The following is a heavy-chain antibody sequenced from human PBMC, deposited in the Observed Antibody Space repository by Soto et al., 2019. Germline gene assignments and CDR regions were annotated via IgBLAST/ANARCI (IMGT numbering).Heavy chain of an antibody. CDR2: ISYDGSNK. Sequence: QVQLVESGGGVVQPGRSLRLSCAASGFTFSSYAMHWVRQAPGKGLEWVAVISYDGSNKYYADSVKGRFTISRDNSKNTLYLQMNSLRAEDTAVYYCARVSHGRELEPHWYFDLWGRGTLVTVSS. CDR3: ARVSHGRELEPHWYFDL. J-gene: IGHJ2*01. V-gene: IGHV3-30-3*01. CDR1: GFTFSSYA. D-gene: IGHD3-10*01.